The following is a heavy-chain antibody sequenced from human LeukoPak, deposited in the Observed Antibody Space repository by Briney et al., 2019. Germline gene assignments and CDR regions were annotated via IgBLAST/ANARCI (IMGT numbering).Heavy chain of an antibody. CDR2: ISYDGSSK. V-gene: IGHV3-30-3*01. J-gene: IGHJ4*02. Sequence: GRSLRHSRAAPGFTSSTYAIHRVRQAPGKGLESVAVISYDGSSKNYGDSVKCRFTISRDNSKNTVYLQMNSLRVEDTALYYCARGIFTGGTYYGYWGEGTLVTVSS. CDR1: GFTSSTYA. D-gene: IGHD1-26*01. CDR3: ARGIFTGGTYYGY.